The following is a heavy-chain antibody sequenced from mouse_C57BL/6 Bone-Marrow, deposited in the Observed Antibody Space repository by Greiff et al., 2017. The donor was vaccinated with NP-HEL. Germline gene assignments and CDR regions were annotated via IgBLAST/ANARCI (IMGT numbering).Heavy chain of an antibody. J-gene: IGHJ2*01. CDR3: GRGGYSNYLDY. D-gene: IGHD2-5*01. CDR1: GYTFTTYP. V-gene: IGHV1-47*01. CDR2: FHPYNDDT. Sequence: VNLVESGAELVKPGASVKMSCKASGYTFTTYPIEWMKQNHGKSLEWIGNFHPYNDDTKYNEKFKGKATLTVEKSSSTVYLELSRLTSDDSAVYYCGRGGYSNYLDYWGQGTTLTVSS.